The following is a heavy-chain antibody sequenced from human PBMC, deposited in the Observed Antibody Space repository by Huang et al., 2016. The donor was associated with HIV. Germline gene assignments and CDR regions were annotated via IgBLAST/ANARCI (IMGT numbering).Heavy chain of an antibody. D-gene: IGHD6-13*01. V-gene: IGHV3-30*18. CDR3: AKGPMGGDSSSSGYAY. Sequence: QVQLVESGGGVVQPGRSLRLSCAASGFNFSSYGMHWVRQAPGKGLGGVAVISYDGSNKYYADSVKGRFTISRDNSKNTLYLQMNSLRAEDTAVYYCAKGPMGGDSSSSGYAYWGQGTLVTVSS. CDR1: GFNFSSYG. J-gene: IGHJ4*02. CDR2: ISYDGSNK.